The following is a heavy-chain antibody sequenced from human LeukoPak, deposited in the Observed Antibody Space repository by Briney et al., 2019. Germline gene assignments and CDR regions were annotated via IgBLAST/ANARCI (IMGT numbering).Heavy chain of an antibody. V-gene: IGHV4-34*01. CDR3: ARVHRIAAAGTYKKNYYYGMDV. CDR1: GGSFSGYY. Sequence: PSETLSLTCAVYGGSFSGYYWSWIRQPPGKGLEWIGEINHSGSTNYNPSLKSRVTISVDTSKNQFSLKLSSVTAADTAVYYCARVHRIAAAGTYKKNYYYGMDVWGQGTTVTVSS. J-gene: IGHJ6*02. CDR2: INHSGST. D-gene: IGHD6-13*01.